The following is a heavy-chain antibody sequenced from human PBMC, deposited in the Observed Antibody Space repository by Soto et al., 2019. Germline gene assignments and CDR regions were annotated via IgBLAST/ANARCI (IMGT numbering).Heavy chain of an antibody. Sequence: SLRLSCAASGFTFDDYAMHWVRQAPGKGLEWVSGISWNSGSIGYADSVKGRFTISRDNAKNSLYLQMNSLRAEDTALYYCAKETSGYYYGSGGYYYYMDVWGKGTTVTVSS. D-gene: IGHD3-10*01. J-gene: IGHJ6*03. V-gene: IGHV3-9*01. CDR2: ISWNSGSI. CDR3: AKETSGYYYGSGGYYYYMDV. CDR1: GFTFDDYA.